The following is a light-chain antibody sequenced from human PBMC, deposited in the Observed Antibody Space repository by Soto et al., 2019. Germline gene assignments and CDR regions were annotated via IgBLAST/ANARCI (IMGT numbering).Light chain of an antibody. J-gene: IGKJ3*01. Sequence: DIQMTQSPSSLSASVGDRVTITCRASQDISNYLAWYQQKPGTVPKLLIYGASTLQSGVPSRFSGSGFGTDFTLTISSLQPEDVATYYCQKCDSAAPFTFGPGTKVDIK. CDR1: QDISNY. V-gene: IGKV1-27*01. CDR2: GAS. CDR3: QKCDSAAPFT.